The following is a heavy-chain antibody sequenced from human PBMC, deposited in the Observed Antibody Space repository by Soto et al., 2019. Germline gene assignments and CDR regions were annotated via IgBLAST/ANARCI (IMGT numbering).Heavy chain of an antibody. J-gene: IGHJ6*02. V-gene: IGHV3-23*01. CDR3: AKTRGYSYGYARPGLRGMDV. Sequence: PGESLKISCAASGFTFSSCAMGWVRQAPGKGLEWVSDIIDSGGSTYYADSVKGRFTISRDNSKNTLYLQMNSLRAEDTAVYYCAKTRGYSYGYARPGLRGMDVWGQGTTVTVSS. CDR2: IIDSGGST. CDR1: GFTFSSCA. D-gene: IGHD5-18*01.